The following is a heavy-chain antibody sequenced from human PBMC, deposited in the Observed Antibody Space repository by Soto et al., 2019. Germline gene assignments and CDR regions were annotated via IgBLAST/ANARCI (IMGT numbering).Heavy chain of an antibody. CDR2: IYPGDSDT. V-gene: IGHV5-51*03. Sequence: EVQLVQSGAEVKKPGESLKISCKGSGYSFTSYWIGWVRQMPGKGLEGMGIIYPGDSDTRYSPSFQGQVTISADKSISTAYLQWSSLKASDTAMYYCARRSTSGGDYYYYYMDVWGKGTTVTVSS. J-gene: IGHJ6*03. D-gene: IGHD2-2*01. CDR1: GYSFTSYW. CDR3: ARRSTSGGDYYYYYMDV.